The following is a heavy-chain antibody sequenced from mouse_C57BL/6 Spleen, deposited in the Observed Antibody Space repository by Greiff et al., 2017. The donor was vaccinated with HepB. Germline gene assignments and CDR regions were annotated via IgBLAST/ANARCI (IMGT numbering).Heavy chain of an antibody. Sequence: QVQLKESGPELVKPGASVKISCKASGYAFSSSWMNWVKQRPGKGLEWIGRIYPGDGDTNYNGKFKGKATLTADKSSSTAYMQLSSLTSEDSAVYFCARGGWFDYWGQGTTLTVSS. CDR1: GYAFSSSW. CDR3: ARGGWFDY. D-gene: IGHD3-3*01. V-gene: IGHV1-82*01. CDR2: IYPGDGDT. J-gene: IGHJ2*01.